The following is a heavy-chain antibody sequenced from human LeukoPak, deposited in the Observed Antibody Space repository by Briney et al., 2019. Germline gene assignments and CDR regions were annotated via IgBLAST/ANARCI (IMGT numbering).Heavy chain of an antibody. Sequence: ASVKVSCKASGYTFTSYGISWVRQAPGQGLEWMGRIIPILGIANYAQKFQGRVTITADKSTSTAYMELSSLRSEDTAVYYCARWGSHFDYWGQGTLVTVSS. CDR2: IIPILGIA. CDR1: GYTFTSYG. D-gene: IGHD7-27*01. V-gene: IGHV1-69*04. J-gene: IGHJ4*02. CDR3: ARWGSHFDY.